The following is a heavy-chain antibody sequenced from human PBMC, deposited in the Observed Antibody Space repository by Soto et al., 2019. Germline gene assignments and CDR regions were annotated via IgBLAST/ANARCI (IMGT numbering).Heavy chain of an antibody. V-gene: IGHV1-18*01. J-gene: IGHJ5*02. Sequence: QVQLVQSGAEVKKPGASVKVSCKASGYTFTNYGISWVRQAPGQGLEWMGWSSTYNGNSNSAQKLQGRATMTPDPSTSTAYMELRSLRSDDTAVYYCARNIVVVVAAAFDPWGQGTLVTVSS. CDR2: SSTYNGNS. D-gene: IGHD2-15*01. CDR1: GYTFTNYG. CDR3: ARNIVVVVAAAFDP.